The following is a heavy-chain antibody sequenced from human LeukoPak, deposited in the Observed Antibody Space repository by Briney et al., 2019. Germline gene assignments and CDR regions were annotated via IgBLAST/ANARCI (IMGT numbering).Heavy chain of an antibody. CDR2: ISAYNGNT. CDR3: ARVCSGGSCHDY. J-gene: IGHJ4*02. CDR1: GYTFTSYG. V-gene: IGHV1-18*01. D-gene: IGHD2-15*01. Sequence: ASVKVSCKASGYTFTSYGISWVRQAPGQGLERMGWISAYNGNTNYAQKLQGRVTMTTDTSTSTVYMELRSLRSDDTALYYCARVCSGGSCHDYWGQGTLVTVSS.